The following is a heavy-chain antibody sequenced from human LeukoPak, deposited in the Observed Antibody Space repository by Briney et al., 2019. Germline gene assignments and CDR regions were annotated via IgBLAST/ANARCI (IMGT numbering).Heavy chain of an antibody. D-gene: IGHD6-19*01. V-gene: IGHV3-30*04. Sequence: GRSLRLSCAASGFTFSSYAMHWVRQAPGKGLEWVAVISYDGSNKYYADSVKGRFTISRDNSKNTLYLQMNSLRAEDTAVYYCARDREQCLTYWFFDLWGRGTLVTVSS. CDR1: GFTFSSYA. CDR3: ARDREQCLTYWFFDL. J-gene: IGHJ2*01. CDR2: ISYDGSNK.